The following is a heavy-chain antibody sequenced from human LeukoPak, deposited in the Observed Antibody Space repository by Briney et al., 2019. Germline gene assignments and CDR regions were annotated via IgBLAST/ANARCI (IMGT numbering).Heavy chain of an antibody. D-gene: IGHD2-8*01. CDR2: INTNTGNP. Sequence: GASVKVPCKASGYTFTSYGISWVRQAPGQGLEWMGWINTNTGNPTYAQGFTGRFVFSLDTSVSTAYLQISSLKAEDTAVYYCARALGYCTNGVCQTWAVPGPWGQGTLVTVSS. CDR1: GYTFTSYG. J-gene: IGHJ5*02. V-gene: IGHV7-4-1*02. CDR3: ARALGYCTNGVCQTWAVPGP.